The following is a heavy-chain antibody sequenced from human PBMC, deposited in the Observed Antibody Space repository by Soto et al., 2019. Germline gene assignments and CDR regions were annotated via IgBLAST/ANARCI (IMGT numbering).Heavy chain of an antibody. CDR1: LYTFTSFG. CDR2: IGAYDGHT. V-gene: IGHV1-18*01. D-gene: IGHD1-26*01. J-gene: IGHJ4*02. CDR3: ARTYSGNNFADY. Sequence: QVQLVQSGTEVKKPGASVNVSCKASLYTFTSFGITWVRQAPGRGLEWMGWIGAYDGHTIYAQNLQDRVTMTTDTSTSTAYMELRSLTSDDTAVYYCARTYSGNNFADYWGQGTLVTVSS.